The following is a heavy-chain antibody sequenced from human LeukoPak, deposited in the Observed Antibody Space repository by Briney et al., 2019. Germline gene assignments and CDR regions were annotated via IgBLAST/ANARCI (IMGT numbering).Heavy chain of an antibody. J-gene: IGHJ4*02. CDR3: ARCLRLGFGELFDY. CDR2: IYSGGST. V-gene: IGHV3-66*02. D-gene: IGHD3-10*01. CDR1: GFTVSSSY. Sequence: GGSLRLSCAASGFTVSSSYMSWVRQAPGKGLEWVSVIYSGGSTYYADSVKGRFTISRDNSKNTLYLQMNSLRAEDTAVYYCARCLRLGFGELFDYWGQGTQVTVSP.